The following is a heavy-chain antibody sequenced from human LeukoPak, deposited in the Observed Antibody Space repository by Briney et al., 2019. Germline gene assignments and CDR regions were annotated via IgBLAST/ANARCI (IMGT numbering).Heavy chain of an antibody. Sequence: PSETLSLTCAVYGGSFSGYYWSWIRQPPGKGLEWIGYIYYSGSTNYNPSLKSRVTISVDTSKNQFSLKLSSVTAADTAVYYCARTWFGELLFDYWGQGTLVTVSS. CDR1: GGSFSGYY. CDR2: IYYSGST. CDR3: ARTWFGELLFDY. J-gene: IGHJ4*02. D-gene: IGHD3-10*01. V-gene: IGHV4-59*01.